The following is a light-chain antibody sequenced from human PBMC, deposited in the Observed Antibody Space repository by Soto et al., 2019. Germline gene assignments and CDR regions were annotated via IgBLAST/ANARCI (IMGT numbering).Light chain of an antibody. CDR2: GAS. CDR3: QQYGSSPPAT. V-gene: IGKV3-20*01. J-gene: IGKJ1*01. Sequence: EIVLTQSPGTLSLSPGERATLSCRASQSVSSSYLAWYQQKPGQAPRLLIYGASSRATGIPDRFSGSGSGTDFTLTISRLEPEDFAVYYCQQYGSSPPATVGQGTKVDIK. CDR1: QSVSSSY.